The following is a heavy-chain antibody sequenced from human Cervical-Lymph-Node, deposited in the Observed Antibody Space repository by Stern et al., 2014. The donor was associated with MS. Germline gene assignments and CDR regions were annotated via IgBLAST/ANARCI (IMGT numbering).Heavy chain of an antibody. CDR1: GGSINTAAYY. J-gene: IGHJ2*01. V-gene: IGHV4-31*03. D-gene: IGHD3-10*01. Sequence: QLQLQESGPGLVKPSQTLSLTCNVSGGSINTAAYYWSWITQQEGQGLEWIGYIYYNGSPYANPSLKSRFTMSSDTSKNQVFLELRSVTAADTAVYYCASGSGPMLPHWYFDLWGRGTLVTVSS. CDR3: ASGSGPMLPHWYFDL. CDR2: IYYNGSP.